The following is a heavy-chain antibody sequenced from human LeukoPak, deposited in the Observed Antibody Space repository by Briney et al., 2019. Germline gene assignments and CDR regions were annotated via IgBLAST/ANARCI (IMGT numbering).Heavy chain of an antibody. D-gene: IGHD3-9*01. Sequence: ASVKVSCKASGGTFSSYAISWVRQAPGQGLEWMGWISAYNGNTNYAQKLQGRVTMTTDTSTSTAYMELRSLRSDDTAVYYCARGVYVGYDILTGYSQNAFDIWGQGTMVTVSS. CDR3: ARGVYVGYDILTGYSQNAFDI. CDR1: GGTFSSYA. CDR2: ISAYNGNT. J-gene: IGHJ3*02. V-gene: IGHV1-18*01.